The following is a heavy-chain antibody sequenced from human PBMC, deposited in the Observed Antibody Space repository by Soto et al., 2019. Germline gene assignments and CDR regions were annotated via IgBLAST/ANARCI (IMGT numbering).Heavy chain of an antibody. J-gene: IGHJ5*02. CDR2: ISIDGTRT. Sequence: GGSLRLPWRTSGCRFSNYGIHWVLQTPGKGLQWVAVISIDGTRTYYADSVKGRFTVSRDNSKDTQYLQMYGLTIEDTAIYYCVRDLGSTGLDPPGQGTLGT. CDR3: VRDLGSTGLDP. D-gene: IGHD6-13*01. V-gene: IGHV3-30*06. CDR1: GCRFSNYG.